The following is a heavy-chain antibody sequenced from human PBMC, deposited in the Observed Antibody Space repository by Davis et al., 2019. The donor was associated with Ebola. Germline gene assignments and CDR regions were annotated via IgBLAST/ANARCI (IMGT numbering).Heavy chain of an antibody. CDR2: IYSGGST. J-gene: IGHJ4*02. D-gene: IGHD1-26*01. Sequence: GESLKISCAASGFTVSSNYMSWVRQAPGKGLEWVSVIYSGGSTYYADSVKGRFTISRDNSKNTLYLQMNSLRAEDTAVYYCARDLSGPWELLGSYYFDYWGQGTLVTVSS. CDR1: GFTVSSNY. CDR3: ARDLSGPWELLGSYYFDY. V-gene: IGHV3-53*05.